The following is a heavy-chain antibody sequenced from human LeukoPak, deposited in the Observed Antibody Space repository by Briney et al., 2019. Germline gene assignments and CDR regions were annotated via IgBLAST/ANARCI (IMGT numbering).Heavy chain of an antibody. D-gene: IGHD5-18*01. Sequence: GGSLRLSCAASGFTLSNYAMTWVRQAPGKGLEWVANIKQDGSEKYYVDSVKGRFTISGDNAKNSLYLQMNSLRAEDTAVYYCARDLSRIHLWSNPYFDYWGQGTLVTVSS. CDR1: GFTLSNYA. CDR2: IKQDGSEK. CDR3: ARDLSRIHLWSNPYFDY. V-gene: IGHV3-7*01. J-gene: IGHJ4*02.